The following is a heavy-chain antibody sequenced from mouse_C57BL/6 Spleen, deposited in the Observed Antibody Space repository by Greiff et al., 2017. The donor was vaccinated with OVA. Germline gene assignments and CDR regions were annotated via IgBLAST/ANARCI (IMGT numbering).Heavy chain of an antibody. J-gene: IGHJ1*03. CDR3: VTSYYYGSSYGYFDV. CDR2: IRSKSNNYAT. D-gene: IGHD1-1*01. CDR1: GFSFNTYA. Sequence: GGGLVQPKGSLKLSCAASGFSFNTYAMNWVRQAPGKGLEWVARIRSKSNNYATYYADSVKDRFTISRDDSESMLYLQMNNLKTEDTAMYYCVTSYYYGSSYGYFDVWGTGTTVTVSS. V-gene: IGHV10-1*01.